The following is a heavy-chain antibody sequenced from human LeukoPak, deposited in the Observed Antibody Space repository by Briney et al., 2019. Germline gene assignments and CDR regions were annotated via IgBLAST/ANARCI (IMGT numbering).Heavy chain of an antibody. J-gene: IGHJ4*02. D-gene: IGHD5-18*01. CDR1: GGSFSGYY. Sequence: KASETLSLTCAVYGGSFSGYYWSWIRQPPGKGLEWIGEINHSGSTNYNPSLKSRVTISVDTSKNQFSLKLSSVTAADTAVYYCATTRGYSYQLDYWGQGTLVTVSS. CDR3: ATTRGYSYQLDY. CDR2: INHSGST. V-gene: IGHV4-34*01.